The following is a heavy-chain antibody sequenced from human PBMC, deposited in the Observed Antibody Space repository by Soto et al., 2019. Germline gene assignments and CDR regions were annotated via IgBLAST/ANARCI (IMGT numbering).Heavy chain of an antibody. J-gene: IGHJ6*02. CDR3: ARQPGWGASQVGMDV. V-gene: IGHV5-51*01. CDR1: EYTFTSYG. CDR2: IYPGDSDT. Sequence: VESQKISSHASEYTFTSYGVPWVRQMPRKGLEWMGIIYPGDSDTRYSPSFQGQVTMSADTSISSAYLQWINLKASDTAKYYCARQPGWGASQVGMDVWGQGTAVTVSS. D-gene: IGHD7-27*01.